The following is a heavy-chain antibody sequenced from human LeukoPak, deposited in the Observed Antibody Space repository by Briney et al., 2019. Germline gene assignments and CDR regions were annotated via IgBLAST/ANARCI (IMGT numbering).Heavy chain of an antibody. V-gene: IGHV1-69*01. CDR2: IIPIFGTA. CDR1: GGTFSSYA. D-gene: IGHD6-19*01. Sequence: GSSVKVSCKASGGTFSSYAISWVRQAPGQGLEWMGGIIPIFGTANYAQKFQGRVTITADESTSTAYMELSSLRSEDTAVYCCAEYIAVAGPDAFDIWGQGTMVTVSS. CDR3: AEYIAVAGPDAFDI. J-gene: IGHJ3*02.